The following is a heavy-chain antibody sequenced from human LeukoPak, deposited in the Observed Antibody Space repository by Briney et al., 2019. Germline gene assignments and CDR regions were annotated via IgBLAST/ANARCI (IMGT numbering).Heavy chain of an antibody. CDR3: AKDISSYYDSRVWAFDI. Sequence: PGGSLRLSCAASGFTFSSYAMSWVRQAPGKGLEWVSAISGSGGSTYYADSVKGRFTISRDNSKNTLYLQMNSLRAEDTAVYYCAKDISSYYDSRVWAFDIWGQGTMVTVSS. CDR1: GFTFSSYA. J-gene: IGHJ3*02. D-gene: IGHD3-22*01. CDR2: ISGSGGST. V-gene: IGHV3-23*01.